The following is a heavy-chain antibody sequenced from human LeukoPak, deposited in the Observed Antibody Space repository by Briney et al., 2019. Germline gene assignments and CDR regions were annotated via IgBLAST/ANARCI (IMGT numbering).Heavy chain of an antibody. V-gene: IGHV1-2*06. CDR3: ARGGLDY. CDR2: INPNSGDT. Sequence: GASVKVSCKASGNTSTGYIMHWGRQALGQGLEWMGRINPNSGDTNYAQKFQGRVTMTWDTSISTAYMELSRLRSDDTAVYYCARGGLDYWGQGTLVTVSS. J-gene: IGHJ4*02. CDR1: GNTSTGYI.